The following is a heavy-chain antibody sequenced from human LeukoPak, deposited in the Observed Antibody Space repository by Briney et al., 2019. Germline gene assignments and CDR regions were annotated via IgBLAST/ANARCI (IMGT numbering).Heavy chain of an antibody. CDR3: AKDFDDDSSGYYYDY. Sequence: GGSLRLSCAASGFTVSSNYMSWVRQAPGKGLEWVSVIYSGGSTYYADSVKGRFTISRDNSKNTLYLQMNSLRAEDTAVYYCAKDFDDDSSGYYYDYWGQGTLVTVSS. V-gene: IGHV3-53*01. CDR1: GFTVSSNY. J-gene: IGHJ4*02. CDR2: IYSGGST. D-gene: IGHD3-22*01.